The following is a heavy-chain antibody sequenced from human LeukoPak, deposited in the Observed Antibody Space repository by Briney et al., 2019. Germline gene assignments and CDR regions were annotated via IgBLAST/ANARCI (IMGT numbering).Heavy chain of an antibody. CDR2: IKQDGSEK. Sequence: GGSLRLSCAVSGFTFSSYWMSWVRQAPGKGLEWVANIKQDGSEKFSVDSVKGRFTISRDNAKNSLYLQMNSLRAEDTAVYYCARDKAVSDWYMIGRWFGPWGQGTLVTVSS. D-gene: IGHD6-19*01. J-gene: IGHJ5*02. V-gene: IGHV3-7*01. CDR1: GFTFSSYW. CDR3: ARDKAVSDWYMIGRWFGP.